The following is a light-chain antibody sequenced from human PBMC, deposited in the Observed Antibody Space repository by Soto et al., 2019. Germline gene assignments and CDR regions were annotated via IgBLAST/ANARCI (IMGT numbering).Light chain of an antibody. Sequence: VLAQPPSASGTPGQRVTISCSGSSSNIGSNTVNWYQQLPGTAPKLLIYSNNQRPSGVPDRFSGSKSGTSASLAISGLQSEDEADYYCAAWDDSLNGYVFGTGTKVTVL. CDR2: SNN. CDR3: AAWDDSLNGYV. J-gene: IGLJ1*01. CDR1: SSNIGSNT. V-gene: IGLV1-44*01.